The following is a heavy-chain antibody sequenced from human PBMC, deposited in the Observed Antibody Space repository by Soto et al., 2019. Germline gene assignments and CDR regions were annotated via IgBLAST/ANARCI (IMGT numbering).Heavy chain of an antibody. D-gene: IGHD3-22*01. J-gene: IGHJ4*02. CDR1: GFTFSSYA. Sequence: EVQLLESGGGLVQPGGSLRLSCAASGFTFSSYAMSWVRQAPGKGLEWVSAISGSGGSTYYADSVKGRFTISRDNYKNTLYLQMNSERAEDTAVYYCAKDSYYDGSGYGFSGAFDYWGQGTLVNVSS. CDR2: ISGSGGST. V-gene: IGHV3-23*01. CDR3: AKDSYYDGSGYGFSGAFDY.